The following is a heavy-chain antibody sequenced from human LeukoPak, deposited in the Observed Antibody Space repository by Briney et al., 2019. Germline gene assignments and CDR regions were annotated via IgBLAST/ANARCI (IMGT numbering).Heavy chain of an antibody. CDR2: INPNSGGT. V-gene: IGHV1-2*02. J-gene: IGHJ3*02. CDR3: ATTYYYGSGSYGDAFDI. Sequence: APVKLSCKASGYTFTGYYMHWVRQAPGQGLEWIGWINPNSGGTNYAQKFQGRVTMTRDTSISTAYMELSRLRSDDTAVYYCATTYYYGSGSYGDAFDIWGQGTMVTVSS. D-gene: IGHD3-10*01. CDR1: GYTFTGYY.